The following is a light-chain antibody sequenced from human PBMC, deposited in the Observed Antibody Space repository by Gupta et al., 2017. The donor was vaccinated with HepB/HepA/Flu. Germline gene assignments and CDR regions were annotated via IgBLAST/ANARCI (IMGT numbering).Light chain of an antibody. CDR3: QQLNSYLFFT. CDR2: AAS. J-gene: IGKJ3*01. Sequence: DIQLTQSPLFLSASVGDRVTITCRASRGISSYVAWYQQKPGKAPNLLIYAASTLQRGVPSRFSGSGSGTEFTLTISSLQPEDVATYYCQQLNSYLFFTFGPETKVDL. CDR1: RGISSY. V-gene: IGKV1-9*01.